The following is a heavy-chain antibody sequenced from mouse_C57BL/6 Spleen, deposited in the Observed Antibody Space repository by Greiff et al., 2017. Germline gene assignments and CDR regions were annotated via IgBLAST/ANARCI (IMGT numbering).Heavy chain of an antibody. CDR3: ARGAQAAYYFDC. CDR2: INPSSGYT. V-gene: IGHV1-4*01. Sequence: QVQLQQSGAELARPGASVKMSCKASGYTFTSYTMHWVKQRPGQGLEWIGYINPSSGYTKYNQKFKAKATLTADKSSSTAYMQLSSLTSEDSAVYYCARGAQAAYYFDCWGQGTTLTVSS. J-gene: IGHJ2*01. CDR1: GYTFTSYT. D-gene: IGHD3-2*02.